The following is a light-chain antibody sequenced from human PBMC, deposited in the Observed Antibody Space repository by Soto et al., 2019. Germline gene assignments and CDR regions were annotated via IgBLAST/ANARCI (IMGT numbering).Light chain of an antibody. V-gene: IGLV2-14*01. CDR1: RSDVGGYNF. CDR3: NSYTSTGVV. J-gene: IGLJ2*01. CDR2: DVT. Sequence: QSVLTQPASVSGSPGQSITISCTGTRSDVGGYNFVSWYQQHPGKAPKLLIYDVTNRPSGVSNRFSGSKSGNTASLTISGLQAEDEADYYCNSYTSTGVVFGGGTKLTVL.